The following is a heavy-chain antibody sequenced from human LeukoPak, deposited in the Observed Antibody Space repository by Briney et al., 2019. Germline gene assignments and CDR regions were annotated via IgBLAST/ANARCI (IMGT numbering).Heavy chain of an antibody. J-gene: IGHJ3*02. CDR3: ARGPQRAFDI. V-gene: IGHV4-34*01. CDR1: GFTLSSYA. CDR2: INHSGST. Sequence: GALRLSCAASGFTLSSYAMSWVRQAPGKGLEWIGEINHSGSTNYNPSLKSRVTISVDTSKNQFSLKLSSVTAADTAVYYCARGPQRAFDIWGQGTMVTVSS.